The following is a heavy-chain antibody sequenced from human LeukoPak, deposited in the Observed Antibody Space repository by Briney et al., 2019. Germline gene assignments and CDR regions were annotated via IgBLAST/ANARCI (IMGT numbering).Heavy chain of an antibody. V-gene: IGHV3-48*01. J-gene: IGHJ6*03. CDR3: ARDYYDSSGYYYYYYMDV. CDR1: GFTFSSYS. D-gene: IGHD3-22*01. CDR2: ISSSSSTI. Sequence: GGSLRLSCAASGFTFSSYSMNWVGQAPGKGLEWVAYISSSSSTIYYADSVKGRFTISRDNAKNSLYLQMNSLRAEDTAVYYCARDYYDSSGYYYYYYMDVWGKGTTVTVSS.